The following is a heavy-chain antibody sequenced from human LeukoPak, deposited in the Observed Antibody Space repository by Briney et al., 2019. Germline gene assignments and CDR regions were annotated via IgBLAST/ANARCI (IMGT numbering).Heavy chain of an antibody. CDR3: ARVLRFLEWWPMDV. V-gene: IGHV4-34*01. Sequence: PSETLSLTCAVYGGSFSGYYWSWIRQPPGKGLEWIGEINHSGSTNYNPSLKSRVTISVDASKNQFSLKLSSVTAADTAVYYCARVLRFLEWWPMDVRGQGTTVTVFS. CDR1: GGSFSGYY. D-gene: IGHD3-3*01. J-gene: IGHJ6*02. CDR2: INHSGST.